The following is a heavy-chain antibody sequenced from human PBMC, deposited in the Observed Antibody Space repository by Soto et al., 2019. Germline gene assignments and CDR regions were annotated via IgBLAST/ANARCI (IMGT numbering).Heavy chain of an antibody. CDR1: GFSLTNGRMG. CDR2: FFSDAER. V-gene: IGHV2-26*01. CDR3: ARMDGDYNYYGLDV. Sequence: QVTLKESGPVLVKPTETLTLTCSVSGFSLTNGRMGVSWIRQPPGKALEWLAHFFSDAERSYSTSMQSRFNMYKDSSGSQVVLTMTNMAPADTATYYCARMDGDYNYYGLDVWGHGIAVTVSS. J-gene: IGHJ6*02. D-gene: IGHD4-17*01.